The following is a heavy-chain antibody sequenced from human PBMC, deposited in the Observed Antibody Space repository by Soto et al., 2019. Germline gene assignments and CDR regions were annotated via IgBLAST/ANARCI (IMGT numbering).Heavy chain of an antibody. J-gene: IGHJ4*02. CDR1: GYTFITYV. Sequence: QVQLVQSGAEVKKPGASVKVSCKASGYTFITYVVSWVRQAPGQGLDWLGWISTYNGNTRYADRLQGRVIMTTDTTTNTAYIQLRNLSSDVTAVYYCASGPTDFYEKSANNFVDYWGQGTLVTFYS. D-gene: IGHD3-22*01. CDR3: ASGPTDFYEKSANNFVDY. V-gene: IGHV1-18*01. CDR2: ISTYNGNT.